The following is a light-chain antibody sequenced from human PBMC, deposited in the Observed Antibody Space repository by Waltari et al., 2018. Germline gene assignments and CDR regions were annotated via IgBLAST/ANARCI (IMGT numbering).Light chain of an antibody. CDR2: FNN. CDR1: SSNIGRNT. J-gene: IGLJ3*02. V-gene: IGLV1-44*01. Sequence: QSVLTQPPSASGTPGQGVTISCSGSSSNIGRNTVSWYQQLPGTAPKLVVYFNNQRPAVVPDRFSGSKSDTSASLAIGGLQSEDEADYYCTSRDISGDVVFGGGTKLTVL. CDR3: TSRDISGDVV.